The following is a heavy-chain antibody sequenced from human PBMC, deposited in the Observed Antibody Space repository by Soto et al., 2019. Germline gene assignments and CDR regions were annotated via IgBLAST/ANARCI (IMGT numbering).Heavy chain of an antibody. CDR3: ARVTRDYLEWLHFDY. CDR2: ISSSGSTI. CDR1: GFTFSDYY. Sequence: ESGGGLVTPGGSLRLSCAASGFTFSDYYMSWIRQAPGKGLEWVSYISSSGSTIYYADSVKGRFTISRDNAKNSLYLQMNSLRAEDTAVYYCARVTRDYLEWLHFDYWGQGTLVTVSS. V-gene: IGHV3-11*01. J-gene: IGHJ4*02. D-gene: IGHD3-3*01.